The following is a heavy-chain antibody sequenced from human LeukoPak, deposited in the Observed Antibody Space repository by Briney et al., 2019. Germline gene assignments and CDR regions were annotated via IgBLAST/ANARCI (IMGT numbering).Heavy chain of an antibody. CDR2: IIPIFGTA. Sequence: ASVKVSCKASGGTFSSYAISWVRQAPGQGLEWMGGIIPIFGTANYAQKFQGRVTITADESTSTAYMELSSLRSEDTAVYYCARGYCSSTSCYAMDVWGQGTTVTVSS. J-gene: IGHJ6*02. CDR1: GGTFSSYA. D-gene: IGHD2-2*01. V-gene: IGHV1-69*13. CDR3: ARGYCSSTSCYAMDV.